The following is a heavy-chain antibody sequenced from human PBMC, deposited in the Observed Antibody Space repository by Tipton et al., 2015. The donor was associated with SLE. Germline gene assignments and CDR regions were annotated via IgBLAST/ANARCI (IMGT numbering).Heavy chain of an antibody. CDR2: IYYSGST. CDR3: ARVGCGGDCYPPYYYYGMDV. D-gene: IGHD2-21*01. J-gene: IGHJ6*02. Sequence: LRLSCAASGFTFSDYYMSWIRQPLGKGLEWIGFIYYSGSTNYNPSLKSRVTISVDTSKNQFSLKLSSVTAADTAVYYCARVGCGGDCYPPYYYYGMDVWGQGTTVTVSS. V-gene: IGHV4-59*01. CDR1: GFTFSDYY.